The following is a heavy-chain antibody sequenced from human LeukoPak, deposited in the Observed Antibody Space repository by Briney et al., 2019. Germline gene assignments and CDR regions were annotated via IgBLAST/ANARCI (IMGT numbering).Heavy chain of an antibody. D-gene: IGHD1-7*01. V-gene: IGHV4-39*07. J-gene: IGHJ5*02. Sequence: SETLSLTCTVSGGAISSSSYYWGWIRQPPGKGLEWIGSIYYSGSTYYNPSLKSRVTISVDTSKNQFSLKLSSVTAADTAVYYCARGPGITGTTDWFDPWGQGTLVTVSS. CDR1: GGAISSSSYY. CDR3: ARGPGITGTTDWFDP. CDR2: IYYSGST.